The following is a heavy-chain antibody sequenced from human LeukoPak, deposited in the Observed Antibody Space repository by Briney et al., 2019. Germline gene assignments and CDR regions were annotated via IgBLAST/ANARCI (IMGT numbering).Heavy chain of an antibody. CDR1: GFTFSSYA. V-gene: IGHV3-30-3*01. Sequence: PGGSLRLSCAASGFTFSSYAMHWVRQAPGKGLEWVAVISYDGSNKYYADSVKGRFTISRDNSKNTLYLQMNSLRAEDTAVYYCAREERYSSGWYVGFDYWGQGTLVTVSS. J-gene: IGHJ4*02. D-gene: IGHD6-19*01. CDR3: AREERYSSGWYVGFDY. CDR2: ISYDGSNK.